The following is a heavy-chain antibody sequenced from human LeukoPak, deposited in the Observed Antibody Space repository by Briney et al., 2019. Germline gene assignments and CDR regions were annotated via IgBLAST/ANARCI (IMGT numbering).Heavy chain of an antibody. D-gene: IGHD1-26*01. CDR2: ISGSGDGT. CDR1: GFRFGDFA. J-gene: IGHJ4*02. V-gene: IGHV3-23*01. Sequence: GSLRLSCVASGFRFGDFAMSWVRLARGKGLEWVSSISGSGDGTYYADSVKGRFTISRDNSRNTMYLQTNSLRAEDTALYYCAKQEGWELGDYYFDYWGQGTLVTVSS. CDR3: AKQEGWELGDYYFDY.